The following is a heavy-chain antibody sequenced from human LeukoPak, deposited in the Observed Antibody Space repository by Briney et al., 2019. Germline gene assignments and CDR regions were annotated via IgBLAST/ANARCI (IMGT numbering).Heavy chain of an antibody. J-gene: IGHJ5*02. CDR1: GVSLSTSGVG. Sequence: SGPTLVNPIETLTLTCTFSGVSLSTSGVGVGWIRQPPGTGLEWIALSYRDDDKRYSPSRKNRLNITKDNSKNKVLLTMTNMDPVDTATDYCARRHPCLKGFDPWGHGTLVTVSS. CDR2: SYRDDDK. D-gene: IGHD5/OR15-5a*01. V-gene: IGHV2-5*02. CDR3: ARRHPCLKGFDP.